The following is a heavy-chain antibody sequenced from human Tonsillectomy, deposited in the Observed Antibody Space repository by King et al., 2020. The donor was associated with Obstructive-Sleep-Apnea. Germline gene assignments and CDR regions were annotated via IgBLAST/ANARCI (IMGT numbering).Heavy chain of an antibody. CDR1: GFTFSSYA. V-gene: IGHV3-30-3*01. Sequence: QLVQSGGGVVQPGRSLRLSCAASGFTFSSYAMHWVRQAPGKGLEWVAVISYDGSNKYDADSVKGRFTISRDNSKNTLYLQMNSLRAEDTAVYYCARAWQWLVPFAAFDYWGQGTPVTVSS. D-gene: IGHD6-19*01. J-gene: IGHJ4*02. CDR3: ARAWQWLVPFAAFDY. CDR2: ISYDGSNK.